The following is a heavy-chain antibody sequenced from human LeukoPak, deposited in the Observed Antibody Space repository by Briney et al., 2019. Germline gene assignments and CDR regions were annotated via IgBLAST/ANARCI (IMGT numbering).Heavy chain of an antibody. CDR3: AKDLRYRVVQHAFDI. J-gene: IGHJ3*02. D-gene: IGHD3-22*01. V-gene: IGHV3-23*01. CDR2: ISGSGGST. Sequence: PGGSLRLSCAASGFTFSSYGMSWVRQTPGKGLEWVSAISGSGGSTYYADSVKGRFTISRDNSKNTLYLQMNSLRAEDTAVYYCAKDLRYRVVQHAFDIWGQGTVVTVSS. CDR1: GFTFSSYG.